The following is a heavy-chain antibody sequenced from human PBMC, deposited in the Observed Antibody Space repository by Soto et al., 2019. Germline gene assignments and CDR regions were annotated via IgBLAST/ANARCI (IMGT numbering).Heavy chain of an antibody. J-gene: IGHJ6*02. CDR1: VYSFTSYW. D-gene: IGHD6-6*01. V-gene: IGHV5-10-1*01. CDR3: ARRSSSSYYYGMDV. Sequence: EALKISCKGSVYSFTSYWISWVRQMPGKGLEWMGRIDPSDSYTNYSPSFQGHVTISADKSISTAYLQWSSLKASDTAMYYCARRSSSSYYYGMDVWGQGTTVTVSS. CDR2: IDPSDSYT.